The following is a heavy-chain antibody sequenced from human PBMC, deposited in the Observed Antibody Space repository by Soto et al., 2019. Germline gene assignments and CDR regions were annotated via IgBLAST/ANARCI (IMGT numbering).Heavy chain of an antibody. Sequence: PGGSLRLSCAASGFAFSDYYMSWIRQAPGKGLEWVSYISASGNTRYYADSVKGRFTISRDNAKNSLYLQMNSLRAEDTAVYYCARDPALVVTTTFEYWGQGTPVTVSS. CDR3: ARDPALVVTTTFEY. V-gene: IGHV3-11*01. D-gene: IGHD2-21*02. J-gene: IGHJ4*02. CDR1: GFAFSDYY. CDR2: ISASGNTR.